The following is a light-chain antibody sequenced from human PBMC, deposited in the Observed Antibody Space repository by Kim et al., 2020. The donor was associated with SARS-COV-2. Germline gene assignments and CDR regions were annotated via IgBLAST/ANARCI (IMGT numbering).Light chain of an antibody. Sequence: SPGERATPSCRASQSISINLAWYQLKPGQAPRLLIYGASTRATGVPARFSASGSGTEFTLTIGSLQSEDFAVYYCQQYNNWPPKFTFGQGTKLAI. CDR2: GAS. CDR1: QSISIN. J-gene: IGKJ2*01. CDR3: QQYNNWPPKFT. V-gene: IGKV3-15*01.